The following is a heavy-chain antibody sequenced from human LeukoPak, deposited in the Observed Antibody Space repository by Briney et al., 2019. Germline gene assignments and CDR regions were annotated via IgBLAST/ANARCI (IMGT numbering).Heavy chain of an antibody. Sequence: SQTLSLTCTVSGGSINSGDYYWSWIRQPAGKGLEWIGLIYTSETTHYNPSHKNRITISLDTSKSPLSLQLNSVTAADTAVYYGARAEGSGSGAYTVDYWGQGNLVTVSS. CDR3: ARAEGSGSGAYTVDY. CDR1: GGSINSGDYY. J-gene: IGHJ4*02. D-gene: IGHD3-10*01. V-gene: IGHV4-61*02. CDR2: IYTSETT.